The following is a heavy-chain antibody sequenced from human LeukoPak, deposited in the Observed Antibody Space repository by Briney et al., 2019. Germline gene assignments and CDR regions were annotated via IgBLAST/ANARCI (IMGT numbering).Heavy chain of an antibody. CDR2: ISSRGSTI. D-gene: IGHD3-10*01. Sequence: PGGSLRLSCAASGFTFSHFEMIWVRQAPGKGLEWVSYISSRGSTIYYADSVKGRFTISRDNAKNSLYMQMSSLRAEDTAGYYCARGRYGGSGKGYFDYWGQGTLVTVSS. CDR1: GFTFSHFE. J-gene: IGHJ4*02. CDR3: ARGRYGGSGKGYFDY. V-gene: IGHV3-48*03.